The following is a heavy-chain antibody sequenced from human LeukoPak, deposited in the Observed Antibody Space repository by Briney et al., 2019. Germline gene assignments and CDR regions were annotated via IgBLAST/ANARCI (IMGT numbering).Heavy chain of an antibody. D-gene: IGHD6-13*01. V-gene: IGHV3-30*04. CDR1: GFTFSSYA. CDR2: ISYDGSNK. J-gene: IGHJ6*02. CDR3: ARDQYSSSWYEPWYYYYYGMDV. Sequence: GGSLRLSCAASGFTFSSYAMHWVRQAPGKGLEWVAVISYDGSNKYYADSVKGRFTISRDNSKNTLYLRMNSLRAEDTAVYYCARDQYSSSWYEPWYYYYYGMDVWGQGTTVTVSS.